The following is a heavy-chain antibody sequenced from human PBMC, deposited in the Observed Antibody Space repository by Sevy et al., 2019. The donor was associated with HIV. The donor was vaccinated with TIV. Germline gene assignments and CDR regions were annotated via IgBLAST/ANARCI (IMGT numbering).Heavy chain of an antibody. CDR2: ISAYNGNT. D-gene: IGHD4-17*01. J-gene: IGHJ5*02. CDR3: ARVLDYGDYVSPKNWFDP. Sequence: ASVKVSCKASGYTFTSYGISWVRQAPGQGLEWMGWISAYNGNTNYAQKLQGRVTMTTDTSTSTAYMELRSLRSDDTAVYYCARVLDYGDYVSPKNWFDPWGQGTLVTVSS. CDR1: GYTFTSYG. V-gene: IGHV1-18*01.